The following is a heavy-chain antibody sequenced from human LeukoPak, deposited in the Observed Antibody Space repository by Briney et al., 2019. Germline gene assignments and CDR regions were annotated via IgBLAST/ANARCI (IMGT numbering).Heavy chain of an antibody. J-gene: IGHJ4*02. CDR3: ARGSWELPNYFDY. CDR1: GGSISSSNW. Sequence: PSETLSLTCAVSGGSISSSNWWSWVRQPPGKGLEWIGEIYHSGSTNYNPSLKSRVTISVDKSKNQFSLKLSSVTAADTAVYYCARGSWELPNYFDYWGQGTLVTVSS. D-gene: IGHD1-26*01. CDR2: IYHSGST. V-gene: IGHV4-4*02.